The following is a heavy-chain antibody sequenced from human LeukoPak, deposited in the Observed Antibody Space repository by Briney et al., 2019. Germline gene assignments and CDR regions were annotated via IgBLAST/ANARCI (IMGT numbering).Heavy chain of an antibody. J-gene: IGHJ5*02. D-gene: IGHD1-14*01. V-gene: IGHV3-23*01. Sequence: PGGSLRLSCTSSGFTLSSDAMTWVRQAPGKGLEWVSSISGSGDVTYYADSVKGRFTISRDNSKNTLYLQMNSLRAEDAAVYYCANKPAGFDPWGQGTLVTVSS. CDR1: GFTLSSDA. CDR3: ANKPAGFDP. CDR2: ISGSGDVT.